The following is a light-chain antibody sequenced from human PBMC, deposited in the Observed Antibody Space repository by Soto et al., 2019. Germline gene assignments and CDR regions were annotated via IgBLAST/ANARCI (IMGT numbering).Light chain of an antibody. Sequence: DIPMTQSPSTLSASVGDRVTITCRASQNINSWLAWYQQKPGKAPKLLISKASTLEGGVPLRFSGSGSGTEFTFTISSLQPDDFASYYCQQYNSYPTFGQGTKVQIK. CDR1: QNINSW. CDR2: KAS. J-gene: IGKJ2*01. CDR3: QQYNSYPT. V-gene: IGKV1-5*03.